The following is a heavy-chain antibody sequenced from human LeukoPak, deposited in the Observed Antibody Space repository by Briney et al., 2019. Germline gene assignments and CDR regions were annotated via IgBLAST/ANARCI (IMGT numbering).Heavy chain of an antibody. CDR1: GGSISSSSYY. V-gene: IGHV4-39*01. CDR2: IYYSGST. J-gene: IGHJ6*03. Sequence: SETLSLTCTVSGGSISSSSYYWGWIRQPPGKGLEWIGSIYYSGSTYYNPSLKSRVTISVDTSKNQFSLKLSSVTAADTAVYYCASGPTTRRFLEWTITYYYYMDVWGKGTTVTVSS. D-gene: IGHD3-3*01. CDR3: ASGPTTRRFLEWTITYYYYMDV.